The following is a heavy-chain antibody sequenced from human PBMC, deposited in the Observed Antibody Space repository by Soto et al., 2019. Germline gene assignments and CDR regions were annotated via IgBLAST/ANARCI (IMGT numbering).Heavy chain of an antibody. CDR1: GDTFTDYY. Sequence: QVQLVQSGAEVKKPGASVKVSCKASGDTFTDYYIHWVRQAPGQGLEWMGTVNPSGGHTTYAQHFLGRMTMTRDTSTSTLYMALTRLTSEDTAVYYCARGGHVVVVTAALDYWGPGTLVTVSS. CDR2: VNPSGGHT. V-gene: IGHV1-46*01. CDR3: ARGGHVVVVTAALDY. J-gene: IGHJ4*02. D-gene: IGHD2-21*02.